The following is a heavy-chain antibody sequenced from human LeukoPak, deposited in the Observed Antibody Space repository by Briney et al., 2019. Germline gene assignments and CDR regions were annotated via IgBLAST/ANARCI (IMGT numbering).Heavy chain of an antibody. D-gene: IGHD3-3*01. J-gene: IGHJ4*02. Sequence: GGSLRISCKGSGYTFSSYWIGWVRQMPGKGLEWMGIIYPGDSDTRYSPSLQGQVTISVDTSIGTAYLQWSSLKASDTAIYYCAKQNDFRLDYWGQGTLVTVSS. V-gene: IGHV5-51*01. CDR1: GYTFSSYW. CDR3: AKQNDFRLDY. CDR2: IYPGDSDT.